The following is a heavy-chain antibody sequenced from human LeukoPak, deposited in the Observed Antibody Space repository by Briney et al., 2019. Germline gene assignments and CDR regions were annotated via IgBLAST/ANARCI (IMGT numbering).Heavy chain of an antibody. CDR2: LSAASTP. D-gene: IGHD3-3*01. CDR3: VRGYHISINNWFDY. Sequence: SETLSLTCTVSGDSVIYSYWSWIRQPAGKGLELIGRLSAASTPDYNPPLKSRLTMSVDTSKNQFSLRLSSVTAADTAVYYCVRGYHISINNWFDYWGQGALVTVSS. J-gene: IGHJ4*02. V-gene: IGHV4-4*07. CDR1: GDSVIYSY.